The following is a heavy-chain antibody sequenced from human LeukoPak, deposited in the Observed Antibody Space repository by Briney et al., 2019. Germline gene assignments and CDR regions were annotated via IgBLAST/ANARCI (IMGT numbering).Heavy chain of an antibody. J-gene: IGHJ3*02. V-gene: IGHV5-51*01. Sequence: GESLKISCKGSGDTFSNYWIGWGRHMSGKGLEWRGSIYPADSDTTYSPYFRGQVTISADKSINTAYLQWSSLKASDTAMYYCARRPPTVVTLSRDALHIWGQGTMVTVSS. D-gene: IGHD4-23*01. CDR2: IYPADSDT. CDR3: ARRPPTVVTLSRDALHI. CDR1: GDTFSNYW.